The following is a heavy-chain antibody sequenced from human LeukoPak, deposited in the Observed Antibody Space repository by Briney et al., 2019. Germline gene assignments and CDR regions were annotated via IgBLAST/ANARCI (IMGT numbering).Heavy chain of an antibody. V-gene: IGHV1-69*04. CDR2: IIPILGIA. D-gene: IGHD6-13*01. CDR1: GGTFSRYA. CDR3: ARVYGGAAAAVAWFDP. J-gene: IGHJ5*02. Sequence: SVKVSCKASGGTFSRYAISWVRQAPGQGLEWMGRIIPILGIANYAQKFQGRVTITADKSTSTAYMELSSLRSEDTAVYYCARVYGGAAAAVAWFDPWGQGTLVTVSS.